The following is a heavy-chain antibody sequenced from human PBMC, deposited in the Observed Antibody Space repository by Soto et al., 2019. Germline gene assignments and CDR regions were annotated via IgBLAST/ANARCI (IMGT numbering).Heavy chain of an antibody. Sequence: ASVKVSCKASGYTFTSYGINWVRQATGQGLEWMGWMNPNSGNAGYAQKFQGRVTMTRNTSISTAYMELSSLRSEDTAVYYCARGYDFWSGYYEDYYYMDVWGKGTTVTVSS. CDR3: ARGYDFWSGYYEDYYYMDV. J-gene: IGHJ6*03. V-gene: IGHV1-8*02. CDR1: GYTFTSYG. CDR2: MNPNSGNA. D-gene: IGHD3-3*01.